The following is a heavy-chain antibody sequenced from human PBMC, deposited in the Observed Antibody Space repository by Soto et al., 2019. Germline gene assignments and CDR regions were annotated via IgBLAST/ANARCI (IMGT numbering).Heavy chain of an antibody. V-gene: IGHV1-8*01. J-gene: IGHJ6*02. Sequence: ASVKVSCKASGYTFTSYDINWVRQATGQGLEWMGWMNPNSGNTGYAQKFQGRVTMTRNTSISTAYMELSSLRSEDTAVDYCARVTFWSGCYYGMDVWGQGTTVTVSS. CDR2: MNPNSGNT. D-gene: IGHD3-3*01. CDR1: GYTFTSYD. CDR3: ARVTFWSGCYYGMDV.